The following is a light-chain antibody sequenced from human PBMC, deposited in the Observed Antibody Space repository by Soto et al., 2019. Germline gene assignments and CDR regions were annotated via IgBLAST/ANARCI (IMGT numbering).Light chain of an antibody. CDR1: QNLGSS. CDR3: QQYNYWPPYT. Sequence: EVVMTQSPATLSASPGERVTLSCRASQNLGSSLAWYQQRPGQAPRLLLYGGSTRATGIPARFNGSGSGTEFTVTISSLQSEDFAVYYCQQYNYWPPYTFGQGTNLEFK. J-gene: IGKJ2*01. V-gene: IGKV3-15*01. CDR2: GGS.